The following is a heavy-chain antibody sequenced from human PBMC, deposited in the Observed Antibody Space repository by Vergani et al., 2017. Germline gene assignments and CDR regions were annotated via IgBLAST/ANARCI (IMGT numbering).Heavy chain of an antibody. CDR3: AKGDSSSSRRNWFDP. Sequence: VQLVESGGGLVQPGGSLRLSCAASGFTFSSYWMSWVRQAPGKGLEWVANIKQDGSEKYYVDSVKGRFTISRDNAKNSLYLQMNSLRAEDTAVYYCAKGDSSSSRRNWFDPWGQGTLVTVSS. CDR1: GFTFSSYW. V-gene: IGHV3-7*03. D-gene: IGHD6-6*01. CDR2: IKQDGSEK. J-gene: IGHJ5*02.